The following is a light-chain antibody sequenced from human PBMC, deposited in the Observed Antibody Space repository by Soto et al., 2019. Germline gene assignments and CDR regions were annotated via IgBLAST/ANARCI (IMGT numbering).Light chain of an antibody. Sequence: QAVVTQEPSLTVSPGGTVTLTCASSTGAVTSGYYPNWFQQKPGQAPRALIYSTNNKYSWTPARFSGSLLGGKAALTLSGVQPEDEADSSCLLYYGGQLGVFGGGTKVTVL. V-gene: IGLV7-43*01. CDR1: TGAVTSGYY. J-gene: IGLJ2*01. CDR3: LLYYGGQLGV. CDR2: STN.